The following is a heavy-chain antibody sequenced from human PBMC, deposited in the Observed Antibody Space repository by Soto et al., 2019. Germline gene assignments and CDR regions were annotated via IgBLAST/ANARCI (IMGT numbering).Heavy chain of an antibody. V-gene: IGHV5-51*01. D-gene: IGHD6-19*01. CDR1: GYSFTSYL. CDR2: IYPGDSDT. J-gene: IGHJ4*02. CDR3: AGTGHWLATPPDY. Sequence: PEESLKISFKGSGYSFTSYLICWVRQMPVKGLEWMGIIYPGDSDTRYSPSFQGQVTISADKSISTAYLQWSSLKASDTAMYYCAGTGHWLATPPDYFGQGTLVAFSS.